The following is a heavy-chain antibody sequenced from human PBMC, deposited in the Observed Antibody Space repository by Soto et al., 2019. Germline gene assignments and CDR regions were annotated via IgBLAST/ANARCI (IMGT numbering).Heavy chain of an antibody. Sequence: EVQLLESGGGLVQPGGSLRLSCAASGFTFSSYAMSWVRQAPGKGLEWVSAISGSGGSTYYADSVKGRFTISRDNSKNTLYLQMNSLRAEDTAVYYCAKDTLDCSGGSCCIWYFDLWGRGTLVTVSS. CDR1: GFTFSSYA. V-gene: IGHV3-23*01. CDR3: AKDTLDCSGGSCCIWYFDL. CDR2: ISGSGGST. D-gene: IGHD2-15*01. J-gene: IGHJ2*01.